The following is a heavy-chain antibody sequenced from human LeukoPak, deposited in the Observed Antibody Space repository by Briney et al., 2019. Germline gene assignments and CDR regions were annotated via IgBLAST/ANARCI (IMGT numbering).Heavy chain of an antibody. Sequence: PMASVKVSCKASGYTFTSYDINWVRQATGQGLEWMGWMNPNSGNTGYAQKFQGRVTMTRNTSISTAYMELSSLRSEDTAVYYCARGGSKQEPPWVDYWGQGTLVTVSS. CDR1: GYTFTSYD. J-gene: IGHJ4*02. CDR2: MNPNSGNT. CDR3: ARGGSKQEPPWVDY. D-gene: IGHD1-14*01. V-gene: IGHV1-8*01.